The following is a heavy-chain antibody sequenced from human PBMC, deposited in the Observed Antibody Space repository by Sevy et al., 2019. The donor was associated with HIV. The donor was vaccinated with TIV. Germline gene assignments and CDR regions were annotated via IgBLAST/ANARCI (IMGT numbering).Heavy chain of an antibody. CDR1: GFTFSSYW. Sequence: GGSLRLSCAASGFTFSSYWMHWVRQAPGKGLVWVSGISADGSRTVYEDSVKGRFTISRDNAKNTLYLQMNSLRAEDTAVYYCARDFKATGWGQGTLVTVSS. V-gene: IGHV3-74*01. CDR2: ISADGSRT. J-gene: IGHJ4*02. CDR3: ARDFKATG. D-gene: IGHD2-8*02.